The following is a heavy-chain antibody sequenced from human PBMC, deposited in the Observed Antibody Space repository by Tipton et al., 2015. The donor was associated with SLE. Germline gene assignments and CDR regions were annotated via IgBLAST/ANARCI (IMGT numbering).Heavy chain of an antibody. CDR2: IYYSGTT. J-gene: IGHJ6*02. D-gene: IGHD3-10*01. V-gene: IGHV4-59*12. CDR3: ARDTYFGLDV. Sequence: TLSLTCTVSGGPTSSYCWGWVRQPPGKGLEWIGSIYYSGTTNHNPSLKSRVTMSIDMSKNQFSLSLSSVTAADTAIYYCARDTYFGLDVWGQGTTVTVSS. CDR1: GGPTSSYC.